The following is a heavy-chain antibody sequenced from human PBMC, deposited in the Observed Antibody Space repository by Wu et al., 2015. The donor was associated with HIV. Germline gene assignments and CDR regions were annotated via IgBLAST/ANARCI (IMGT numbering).Heavy chain of an antibody. CDR1: GGTFSSYA. D-gene: IGHD6-13*01. J-gene: IGHJ3*02. CDR2: IIPIFGTA. Sequence: QVQLVQSGAEVKKPGSSVKVSCKASGGTFSSYAISWVRQAPGQGLEWMGGIIPIFGTANYAQKFQGRVTITTDESTSTAYMELSSLRSEDTAVYYCARGGALAAAGWGPAFDIVGPRDNGHRLF. V-gene: IGHV1-69*05. CDR3: ARGGALAAAGWGPAFDI.